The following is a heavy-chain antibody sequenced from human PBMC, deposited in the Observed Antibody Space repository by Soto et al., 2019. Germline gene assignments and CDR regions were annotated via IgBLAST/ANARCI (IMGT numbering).Heavy chain of an antibody. Sequence: GGSLSLSCAASGFTFSSYAMQGVRQAPGKGLEWVAVISNDGSNKYYADSVKGRFTIPRDNSKNTLYLQMNSLRAEDTAVYYCANVRPRVPNWFDPWGQGTLVTVSS. V-gene: IGHV3-30-3*01. CDR3: ANVRPRVPNWFDP. D-gene: IGHD3-10*02. CDR1: GFTFSSYA. CDR2: ISNDGSNK. J-gene: IGHJ5*02.